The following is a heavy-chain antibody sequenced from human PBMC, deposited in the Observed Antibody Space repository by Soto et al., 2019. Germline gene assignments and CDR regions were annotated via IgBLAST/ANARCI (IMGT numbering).Heavy chain of an antibody. CDR3: ARGPSYDSSGYSDGWFDP. CDR2: IIPIFGTA. Sequence: SVKVSCKASGYTFTSYAMHWVRQAPGQGLEWMGGIIPIFGTANYAQKFQGRVTITADESTSTAYMELSSLRSEDTAVYYCARGPSYDSSGYSDGWFDPWGQGTLVTVSS. V-gene: IGHV1-69*13. CDR1: GYTFTSYA. J-gene: IGHJ5*02. D-gene: IGHD3-22*01.